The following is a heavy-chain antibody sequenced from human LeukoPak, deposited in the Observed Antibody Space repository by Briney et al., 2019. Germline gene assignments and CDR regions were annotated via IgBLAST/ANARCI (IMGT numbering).Heavy chain of an antibody. Sequence: SETLSLTCAVYGGSFSGYYWRWIRQPPGKGREWMGEINHSGSTNYNPSLKSRVTISVDTFKNQFSLKVSSVTAADTAVYYCARGGRDGSNHNPSYFDYWGQGTLVTVFS. J-gene: IGHJ4*02. CDR2: INHSGST. CDR1: GGSFSGYY. V-gene: IGHV4-34*01. CDR3: ARGGRDGSNHNPSYFDY. D-gene: IGHD5-24*01.